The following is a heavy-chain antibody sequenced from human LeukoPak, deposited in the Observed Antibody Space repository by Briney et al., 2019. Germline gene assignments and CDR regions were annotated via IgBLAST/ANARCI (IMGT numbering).Heavy chain of an antibody. CDR1: GYTFTTYA. D-gene: IGHD6-13*01. CDR2: INAGNGNT. CDR3: ARDPIGSRWPYYFDY. Sequence: GASVKVSCKVSGYTFTTYAMHWVRQAPGQRLEWMGWINAGNGNTKYSQKFQARVTITRDTSASTAYMELSSLRSEDTAVYYCARDPIGSRWPYYFDYWGQGTLVTVSS. J-gene: IGHJ4*02. V-gene: IGHV1-3*01.